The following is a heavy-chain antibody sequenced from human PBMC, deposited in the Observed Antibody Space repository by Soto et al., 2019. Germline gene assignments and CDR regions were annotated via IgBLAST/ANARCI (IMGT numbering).Heavy chain of an antibody. V-gene: IGHV4-34*01. CDR2: INHSGST. Sequence: SETLSLTCAVYGGSFSGYYWSWIRQPPGKGLEWIGEINHSGSTNYNPSLKSRVTISVDTSKNQFSLKLSSVTAADTAVYYCAGIRRAGTFPNSYYYYYGMDVWGQGTTVTVSS. D-gene: IGHD6-19*01. CDR3: AGIRRAGTFPNSYYYYYGMDV. CDR1: GGSFSGYY. J-gene: IGHJ6*02.